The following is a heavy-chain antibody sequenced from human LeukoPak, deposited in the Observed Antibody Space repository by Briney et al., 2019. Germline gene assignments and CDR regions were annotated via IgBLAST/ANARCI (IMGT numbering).Heavy chain of an antibody. CDR2: IGGSGDST. CDR3: AKGKGTSSSSIDW. J-gene: IGHJ4*02. CDR1: GFTFNTYA. Sequence: GGALRLSCAASGFTFNTYAMSWVLQAPGKGLDSVSTIGGSGDSTNYADSVKGRFTISRDNSKNMLYLQTHSLRVEDTAVYYCAKGKGTSSSSIDWWGQGTLVTVSS. D-gene: IGHD2/OR15-2a*01. V-gene: IGHV3-23*01.